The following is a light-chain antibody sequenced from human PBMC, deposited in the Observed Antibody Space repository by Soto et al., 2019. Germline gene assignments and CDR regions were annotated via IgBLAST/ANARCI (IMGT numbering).Light chain of an antibody. V-gene: IGKV1-39*01. CDR2: DAS. CDR3: QQSYSTPLT. J-gene: IGKJ4*01. Sequence: DIQMTQSPSTLSASVGDRVTITCRATQSISASLAWYQQKPGEAPTLLIYDASSLQSGVPSRFSGSGSGTDFTLTISSLQPEDFATYYCQQSYSTPLTFGGGTKVDIK. CDR1: QSISAS.